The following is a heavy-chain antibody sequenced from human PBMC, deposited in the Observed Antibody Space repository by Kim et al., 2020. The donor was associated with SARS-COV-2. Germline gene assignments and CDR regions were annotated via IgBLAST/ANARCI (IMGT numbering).Heavy chain of an antibody. CDR2: ISSSNSTI. D-gene: IGHD6-13*01. V-gene: IGHV3-48*02. Sequence: GGSLRLSCAASGFTFSSYSMNWVRQAPGKGLEWVSYISSSNSTIYYADSVKGRFTISRDNAKNSLYLQMNSLRDEDTAVYYCARSFGYSSSWYGPDAFDIWGQGTMVTVSS. CDR1: GFTFSSYS. CDR3: ARSFGYSSSWYGPDAFDI. J-gene: IGHJ3*02.